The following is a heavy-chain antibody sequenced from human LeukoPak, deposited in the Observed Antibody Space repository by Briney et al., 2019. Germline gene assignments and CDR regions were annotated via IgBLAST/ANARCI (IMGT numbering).Heavy chain of an antibody. CDR2: MNPNSGNT. CDR1: GDTFTGYD. D-gene: IGHD6-13*01. V-gene: IGHV1-8*01. CDR3: ARGRSTPPLHPLRWSPSTGYSSSWYDY. Sequence: ASLKVSSKASGDTFTGYDINWGRQATGEGVEWRGWMNPNSGNTGYAQKFQGRVTMTRNTFISTAYMELSSLRSEDTAVYYCARGRSTPPLHPLRWSPSTGYSSSWYDYWGQGTLVTVSS. J-gene: IGHJ4*02.